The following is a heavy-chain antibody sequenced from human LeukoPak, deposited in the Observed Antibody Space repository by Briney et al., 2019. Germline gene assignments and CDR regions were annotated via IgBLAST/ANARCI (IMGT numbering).Heavy chain of an antibody. CDR3: ARGVSGRANDY. J-gene: IGHJ4*02. Sequence: SETLSLTCTVSGGSVSSSSYYWGWIRQPPGKGLEWIGSIYYSGSTYYNPSLKSRVTISVDTSKNQFSLKLSSVTAADTAGYYCARGVSGRANDYWGQGTLVTVSS. CDR1: GGSVSSSSYY. D-gene: IGHD3-10*01. CDR2: IYYSGST. V-gene: IGHV4-39*07.